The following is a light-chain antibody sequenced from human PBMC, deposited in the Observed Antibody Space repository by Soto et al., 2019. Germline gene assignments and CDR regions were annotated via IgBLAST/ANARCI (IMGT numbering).Light chain of an antibody. V-gene: IGKV1-9*01. CDR3: QQLNSYPIT. Sequence: DVQMTQSPSSLSASVVDRFTISFLASQAIVTYLAWFQQKPGKAPKLLIYAASTLQSGVPSRFSGSGSGTEFTLTISSVQPEDFATYYCQQLNSYPITFGRGTRLEIK. CDR2: AAS. CDR1: QAIVTY. J-gene: IGKJ5*01.